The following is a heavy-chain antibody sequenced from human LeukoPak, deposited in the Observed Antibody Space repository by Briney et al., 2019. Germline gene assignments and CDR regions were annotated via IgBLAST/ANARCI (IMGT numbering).Heavy chain of an antibody. D-gene: IGHD2-21*01. CDR1: GFTLSTYA. J-gene: IGHJ4*02. CDR2: TSGSDADT. CDR3: AKAPVTSCRGAYCYPFDS. Sequence: PGGSLRLSCAASGFTLSTYAMSWVRQTPGKGLEWVAATSGSDADTYHADSVRGRVTISRDNSKNTLYLQMNSLRAEDAAVYFCAKAPVTSCRGAYCYPFDSWGQGTLVTVSS. V-gene: IGHV3-23*01.